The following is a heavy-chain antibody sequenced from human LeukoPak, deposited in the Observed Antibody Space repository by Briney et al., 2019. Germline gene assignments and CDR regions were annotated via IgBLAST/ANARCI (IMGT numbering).Heavy chain of an antibody. CDR1: GFTFDRFT. Sequence: PGGSLRLSCAASGFTFDRFTIHWVRQTPGKGLEWVSLINRRGHTFYADSVKGRFTISRDNSRNSVFLQMNSLKTEDTAVYYCSSGGYCNSTSCYGENWGQGTLVTVSS. D-gene: IGHD2-2*01. V-gene: IGHV3-43*01. J-gene: IGHJ4*02. CDR3: SSGGYCNSTSCYGEN. CDR2: INRRGHT.